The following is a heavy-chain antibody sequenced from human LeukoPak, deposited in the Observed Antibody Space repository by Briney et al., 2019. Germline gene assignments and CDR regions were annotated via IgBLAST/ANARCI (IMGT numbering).Heavy chain of an antibody. CDR1: GFTFSSYA. J-gene: IGHJ4*02. D-gene: IGHD2-15*01. CDR3: VKRSCSGGTCPLDY. V-gene: IGHV3-64D*09. Sequence: GGSLRLSCSASGFTFSSYALSWVRQAPGKGLEYVSGITSTGGTTYYADSVKGRFTISRDNSENTLYLQMSSLRPEDTALYYCVKRSCSGGTCPLDYWGQGTLVTV. CDR2: ITSTGGTT.